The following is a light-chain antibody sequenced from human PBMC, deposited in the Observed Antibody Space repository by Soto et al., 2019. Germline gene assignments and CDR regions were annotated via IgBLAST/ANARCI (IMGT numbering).Light chain of an antibody. V-gene: IGKV1-5*01. CDR2: DAS. J-gene: IGKJ1*01. Sequence: DIHMTHSPSTLSASVGDRVTITCRASESISSWLAWYQQKPGKAPKLLIYDASTLESGVPSRFSGSGSGTEFRLTISSLQPDDFSSYYCQKYSSYPWTFGQGTKVDIK. CDR1: ESISSW. CDR3: QKYSSYPWT.